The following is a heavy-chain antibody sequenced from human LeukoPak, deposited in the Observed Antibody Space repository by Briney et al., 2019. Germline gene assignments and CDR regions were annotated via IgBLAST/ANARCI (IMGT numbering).Heavy chain of an antibody. CDR3: VKRMGYSYDPTGYFQH. D-gene: IGHD5-18*01. J-gene: IGHJ1*01. CDR1: GFTFSSYA. Sequence: GGSLRLSCSASGFTFSSYAMLWVRQAPGKGREYVSAISSNGGSTYYADSVKGRFTISRDNSKNTQYLEMSSLRAEDTAVYYCVKRMGYSYDPTGYFQHWGQGTLVTVSS. V-gene: IGHV3-64D*06. CDR2: ISSNGGST.